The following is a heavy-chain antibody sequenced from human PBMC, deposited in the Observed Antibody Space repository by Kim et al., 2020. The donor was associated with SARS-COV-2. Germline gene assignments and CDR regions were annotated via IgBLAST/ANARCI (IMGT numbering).Heavy chain of an antibody. J-gene: IGHJ4*02. CDR3: AKTSSTFKFPT. CDR2: T. V-gene: IGHV3-23*01. Sequence: TYYADSVKGRFTISSDTSKNTLFLQMSSLRADDTAIYYCAKTSSTFKFPTWGQGTLVIVSS. D-gene: IGHD6-6*01.